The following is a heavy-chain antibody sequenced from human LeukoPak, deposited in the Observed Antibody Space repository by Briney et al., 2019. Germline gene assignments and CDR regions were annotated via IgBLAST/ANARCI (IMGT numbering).Heavy chain of an antibody. CDR2: ISAYNGNT. Sequence: GASVKVSCKVSGYTFTSYGISWVRQAPGQGLEWMGWISAYNGNTNYAQKLQGRVTMTTDTSTSTAYMELRSLRSDDTAVYYCARETVIAVAGGLDCWGQGTLVTVSS. J-gene: IGHJ4*02. D-gene: IGHD6-19*01. CDR3: ARETVIAVAGGLDC. V-gene: IGHV1-18*01. CDR1: GYTFTSYG.